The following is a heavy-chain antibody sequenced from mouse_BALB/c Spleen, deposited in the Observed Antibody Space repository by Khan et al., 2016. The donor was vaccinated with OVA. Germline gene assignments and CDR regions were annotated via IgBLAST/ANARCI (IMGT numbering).Heavy chain of an antibody. CDR3: TRDGNYAHWYFDV. J-gene: IGHJ1*01. CDR2: ISSGSTYT. D-gene: IGHD2-1*01. V-gene: IGHV5-6-4*01. Sequence: EVELVESGGGLVKPGGSLKLSCAASGFSFSSYTMSWVRQTPEKRLEWAATISSGSTYTYYPDSVKGRFTISRDNAKNTLFLQMSSLKSEDTAMYDCTRDGNYAHWYFDVWGAGTTVTVSS. CDR1: GFSFSSYT.